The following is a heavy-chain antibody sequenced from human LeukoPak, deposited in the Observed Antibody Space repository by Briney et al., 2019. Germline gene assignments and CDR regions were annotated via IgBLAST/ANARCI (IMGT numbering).Heavy chain of an antibody. Sequence: ASVKVSCKASGYTFTSYYMHWVRQAPGQGLEWMGIINPSGGSTSYAQKFQGRVTITRNTSISTAYMELSSLRSEDTAVYYCARRYYDFWSGYYTDYWGQGTLVTVSS. CDR1: GYTFTSYY. CDR2: INPSGGST. D-gene: IGHD3-3*01. CDR3: ARRYYDFWSGYYTDY. V-gene: IGHV1-46*01. J-gene: IGHJ4*02.